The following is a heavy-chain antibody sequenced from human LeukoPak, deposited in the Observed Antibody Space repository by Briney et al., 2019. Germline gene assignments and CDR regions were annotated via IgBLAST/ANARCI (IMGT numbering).Heavy chain of an antibody. V-gene: IGHV3-23*01. CDR1: GFTFSSYA. Sequence: GGSLRLSCAASGFTFSSYAMSWVRQAPGKGLEWVSIIIDSGDKTYYADSVKGRFTISRDNSKNTLYLQMNSLRADDTAVYYCAKPKGAVAGTNYYYGMDVWGQGTTVTVSS. D-gene: IGHD6-19*01. CDR3: AKPKGAVAGTNYYYGMDV. CDR2: IIDSGDKT. J-gene: IGHJ6*02.